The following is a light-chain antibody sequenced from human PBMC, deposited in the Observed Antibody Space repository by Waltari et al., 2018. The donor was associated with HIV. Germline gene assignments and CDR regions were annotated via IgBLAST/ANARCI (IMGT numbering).Light chain of an antibody. V-gene: IGLV2-23*02. CDR2: DVN. CDR3: FSYAGSSTFGFYV. Sequence: QSALTQPASVSGSPEQSITISCPGAGSDVGAYKYVSWYQQYPGKAPKLIIYDVNKRPAGVSNRFSGSKSGNTASLTISGLQAEDEADYYCFSYAGSSTFGFYVFGTGTKVTVL. J-gene: IGLJ1*01. CDR1: GSDVGAYKY.